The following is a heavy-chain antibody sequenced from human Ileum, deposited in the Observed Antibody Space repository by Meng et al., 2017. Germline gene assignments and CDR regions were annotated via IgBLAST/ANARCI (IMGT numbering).Heavy chain of an antibody. D-gene: IGHD2-15*01. Sequence: LLEPAPVVVEPSGTRSLTCTVSGGSIRSSFYWSWVRQSPGKGLEWIGQIYLAGSPNYNPSLESRVTISVDKSKNQFSLRLTSVTAADTAIFYCVRHGGKYFDSWGQGTLVTVSS. CDR1: GGSIRSSFY. CDR3: VRHGGKYFDS. J-gene: IGHJ4*02. CDR2: IYLAGSP. V-gene: IGHV4-4*02.